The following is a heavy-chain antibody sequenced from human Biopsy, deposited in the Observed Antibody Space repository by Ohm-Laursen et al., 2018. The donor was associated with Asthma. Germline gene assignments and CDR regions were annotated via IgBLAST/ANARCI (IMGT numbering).Heavy chain of an antibody. CDR1: PGSINDYY. D-gene: IGHD6-13*01. CDR2: VHSSGST. V-gene: IGHV4-59*01. Sequence: PGTLSLTCTVSPGSINDYYWNWIRQFPGKGLEWIGYVHSSGSTRFNPSLKSRVTVSVDTSVDQVSLKPSSVSAADTAIYYCARATSTWSQSGPHFFDHWGPGTLVTVSS. J-gene: IGHJ5*02. CDR3: ARATSTWSQSGPHFFDH.